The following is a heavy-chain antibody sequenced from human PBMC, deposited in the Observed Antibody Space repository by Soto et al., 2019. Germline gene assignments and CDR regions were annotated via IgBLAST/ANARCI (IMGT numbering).Heavy chain of an antibody. CDR3: ASSLLGFGELLNKGYYYYGMDV. D-gene: IGHD3-10*01. CDR1: GGSISSGGYY. CDR2: IYYSGST. V-gene: IGHV4-31*03. Sequence: SETLSLTCTVSGGSISSGGYYWSWIRHHPGKGLEWIGYIYYSGSTYYNPSLKSRVTISVDTSKNQFSLKLSSVTAADTAVYYCASSLLGFGELLNKGYYYYGMDVWGQGTTVTVSS. J-gene: IGHJ6*02.